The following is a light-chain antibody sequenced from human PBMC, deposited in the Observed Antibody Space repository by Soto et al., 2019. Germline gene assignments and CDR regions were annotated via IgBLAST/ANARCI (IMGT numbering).Light chain of an antibody. J-gene: IGKJ2*01. V-gene: IGKV1-5*01. CDR2: DAS. CDR3: QHYNTYWYT. CDR1: QSISTW. Sequence: IQITQSPSTLSASVGDRVTITCRASQSISTWLAWYQQKPGKAPKLLIYDASTLESGVPSRFSGSGSGIEFTLTISGMQPDDFSNYYCQHYNTYWYTFGQGTKVDIK.